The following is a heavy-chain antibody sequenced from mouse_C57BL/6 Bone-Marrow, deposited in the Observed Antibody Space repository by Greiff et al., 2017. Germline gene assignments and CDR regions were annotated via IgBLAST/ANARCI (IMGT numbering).Heavy chain of an antibody. D-gene: IGHD2-3*01. J-gene: IGHJ4*01. Sequence: VKLVESGAELVRPGTSVKMSCKASGYTFTNYWIGWAKQRPGHGLEWIGDIYPGGGYTNYNEKFKGKATLTADKSSSTAYMQFSSLTSADSAIYYCARLAGLLRYAMDCWGQGTSVTVSS. CDR3: ARLAGLLRYAMDC. CDR1: GYTFTNYW. V-gene: IGHV1-63*01. CDR2: IYPGGGYT.